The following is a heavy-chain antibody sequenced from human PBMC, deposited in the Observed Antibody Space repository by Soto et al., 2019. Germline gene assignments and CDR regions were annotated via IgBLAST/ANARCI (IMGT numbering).Heavy chain of an antibody. V-gene: IGHV4-34*01. CDR3: ARKGVEATWGAINF. CDR2: IDNRGRT. Sequence: QVQLQQWGAGLVKPSRTLSLPCAVLGGFLVTTCGWGFRRPPGKGLEWIGEIDNRGRTNYHPSLKSRVTVALDTSKSQVSLKLTSVTAADTAVYYCARKGVEATWGAINFWGQGTLVTVSS. J-gene: IGHJ4*02. D-gene: IGHD5-12*01. CDR1: GGFLVTTC.